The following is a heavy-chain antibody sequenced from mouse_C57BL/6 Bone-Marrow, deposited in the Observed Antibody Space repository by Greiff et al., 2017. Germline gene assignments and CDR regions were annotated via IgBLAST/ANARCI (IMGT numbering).Heavy chain of an antibody. D-gene: IGHD1-1*02. J-gene: IGHJ2*01. CDR3: ARQERWGGY. Sequence: QVLLKQSGAELARPGASVKLSCKASGYTFTSYGISWVKQRTGQGLEWIGEIYPRSGNTYYNEKFKGKATLTADKSSSTAYMELRSLTSEDSAVYFCARQERWGGYWGQGTTLTVAS. CDR2: IYPRSGNT. CDR1: GYTFTSYG. V-gene: IGHV1-81*01.